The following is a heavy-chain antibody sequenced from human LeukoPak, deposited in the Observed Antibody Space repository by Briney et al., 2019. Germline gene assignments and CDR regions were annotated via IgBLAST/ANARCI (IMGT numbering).Heavy chain of an antibody. Sequence: SVKVSCKASGGTFSSYAISWVRQAPGQGLEWMGGIIPIFGTANYAQKFQGRVTITADESTSTAYMELSSLRSEDTAVYYCAMARGLRYFDWLGVDYWGQGTLVTVSS. CDR1: GGTFSSYA. CDR3: AMARGLRYFDWLGVDY. J-gene: IGHJ4*02. V-gene: IGHV1-69*01. CDR2: IIPIFGTA. D-gene: IGHD3-9*01.